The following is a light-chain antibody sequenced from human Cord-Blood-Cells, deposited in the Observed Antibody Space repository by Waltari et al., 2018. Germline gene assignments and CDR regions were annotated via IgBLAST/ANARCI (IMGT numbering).Light chain of an antibody. CDR2: GAS. Sequence: EIVLTQSPGTLSLSPGERATLSCRASQSVSSSYLAGYQQKPGQAPRLLIYGASSRATGIPDRFSGSGSGTDFTLTISRLEPEDFAVYYCQQYGSPRGYTFGQGTKLEIK. J-gene: IGKJ2*01. CDR1: QSVSSSY. V-gene: IGKV3-20*01. CDR3: QQYGSPRGYT.